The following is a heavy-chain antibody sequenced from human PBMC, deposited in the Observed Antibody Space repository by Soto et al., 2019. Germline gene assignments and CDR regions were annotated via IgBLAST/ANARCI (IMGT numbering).Heavy chain of an antibody. CDR3: ASHGSGDYFWFDP. D-gene: IGHD4-17*01. CDR2: ASPDGSST. V-gene: IGHV3-74*01. J-gene: IGHJ5*02. Sequence: EGQLVESGGGLVQPGGSLRLSCAASGFTFSNFWVHWVRQAPGKGLVWVSRASPDGSSTSYADSVKGRFTISRDNAKNMLYMEMNSIRAEDTAVYYCASHGSGDYFWFDPWGQGTLVTVSS. CDR1: GFTFSNFW.